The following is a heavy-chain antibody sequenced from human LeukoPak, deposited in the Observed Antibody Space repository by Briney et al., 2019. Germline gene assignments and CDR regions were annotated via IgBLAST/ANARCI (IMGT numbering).Heavy chain of an antibody. CDR3: ARGRPHGNAY. J-gene: IGHJ4*02. D-gene: IGHD4-23*01. V-gene: IGHV3-74*01. Sequence: GGSLRLSCAASGFTFSSYWMNWVRQAPGKGLVWVSRIASDGSSTTYADSVTGRFSISRDNAKNTLYLQMNSLRVEDTAVYYCARGRPHGNAYWGQGTLVTVSS. CDR1: GFTFSSYW. CDR2: IASDGSST.